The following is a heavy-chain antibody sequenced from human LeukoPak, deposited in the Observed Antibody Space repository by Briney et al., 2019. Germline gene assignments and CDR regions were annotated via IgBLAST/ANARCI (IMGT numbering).Heavy chain of an antibody. CDR2: ISYSGTT. Sequence: SETLSLTCSVSDVSISSGLYYWGWVRQSPGRGREWIGSISYSGTTFYTPSRKSRATISVDTSKKQFSLKRKSLAATDTAIYYCARHSSSWYYFDYWAQGILVTVSS. CDR1: DVSISSGLYY. J-gene: IGHJ4*02. D-gene: IGHD6-13*01. CDR3: ARHSSSWYYFDY. V-gene: IGHV4-39*01.